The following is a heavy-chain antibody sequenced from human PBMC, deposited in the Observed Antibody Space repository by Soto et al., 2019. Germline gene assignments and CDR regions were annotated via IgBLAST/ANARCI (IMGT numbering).Heavy chain of an antibody. Sequence: QVQLVQSGAEVKKPGSSVKVSCKASGGTFSSYAISWVRQAPGQGLEWMGGIIPIFGTANYAQKFQGRVTITADESTSTAYMELSSLRSEDTAVYYCVRLITMIVVVTPYYYGMDVWGQGTTVTVSS. V-gene: IGHV1-69*01. CDR1: GGTFSSYA. J-gene: IGHJ6*02. CDR3: VRLITMIVVVTPYYYGMDV. D-gene: IGHD3-22*01. CDR2: IIPIFGTA.